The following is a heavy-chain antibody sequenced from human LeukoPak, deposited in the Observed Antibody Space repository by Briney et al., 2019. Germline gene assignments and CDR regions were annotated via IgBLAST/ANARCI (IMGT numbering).Heavy chain of an antibody. CDR2: IYYSGST. J-gene: IGHJ4*02. V-gene: IGHV4-59*12. CDR1: GGYISSYY. CDR3: ARGQGVTATPYYFDY. D-gene: IGHD2-21*02. Sequence: SETLSLTCTVSGGYISSYYWSWIRQPPGKGLEWIGYIYYSGSTNYNPSLKSRVTISMDTSKNQFSLKLSSVTAADTAVYYCARGQGVTATPYYFDYWGQGTLVTVSS.